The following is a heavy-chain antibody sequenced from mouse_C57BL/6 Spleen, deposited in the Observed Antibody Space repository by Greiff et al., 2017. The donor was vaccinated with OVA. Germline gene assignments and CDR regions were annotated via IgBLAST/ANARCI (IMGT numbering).Heavy chain of an antibody. CDR3: ARWLPHYFDY. Sequence: VQLKESGPVLVKPGASVKMSCKASGYTFTDYYMNWVKQSHGKSLEWIGVINPYNGGTSYNQKFKGKATLTVDKSSSTAYMELNSLTSEDSAVYYCARWLPHYFDYWGQGTTLTVSS. CDR1: GYTFTDYY. CDR2: INPYNGGT. D-gene: IGHD2-2*01. V-gene: IGHV1-19*01. J-gene: IGHJ2*01.